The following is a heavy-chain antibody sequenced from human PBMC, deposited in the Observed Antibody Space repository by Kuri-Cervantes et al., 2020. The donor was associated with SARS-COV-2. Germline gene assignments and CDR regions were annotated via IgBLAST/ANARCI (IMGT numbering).Heavy chain of an antibody. V-gene: IGHV5-51*01. CDR1: GYSFSTYW. CDR2: IYPGDSDT. Sequence: GESLKISCEGVGYSFSTYWIAWVRQMPGKGLEWMGIIYPGDSDTTYSPSFQGQVTISTDSSINTAYLQWSSLKASDTAIYYCARALSATLTPYHFDHWGQGTLVTVSS. CDR3: ARALSATLTPYHFDH. J-gene: IGHJ4*02. D-gene: IGHD3-9*01.